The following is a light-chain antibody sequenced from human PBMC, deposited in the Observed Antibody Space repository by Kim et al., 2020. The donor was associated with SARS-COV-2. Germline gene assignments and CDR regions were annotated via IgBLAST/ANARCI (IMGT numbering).Light chain of an antibody. CDR2: GKN. V-gene: IGLV3-19*01. J-gene: IGLJ3*02. Sequence: LGETVRITCQGDSLRSYYASWYQQKPGQAPVLVIYGKNNRPSGIPDRFSGSSTGNTASLTITGAQAEDEADYYCNSRDSSGNHLVFGGGTKLTVL. CDR1: SLRSYY. CDR3: NSRDSSGNHLV.